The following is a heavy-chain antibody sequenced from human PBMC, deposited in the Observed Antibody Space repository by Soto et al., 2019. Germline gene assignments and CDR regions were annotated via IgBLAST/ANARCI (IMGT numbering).Heavy chain of an antibody. D-gene: IGHD3-10*01. CDR3: ARTYYYGSGSYCPWFDP. CDR1: GGSIISYY. CDR2: IYYSGST. Sequence: SETLSLTCTVSGGSIISYYWSWILQPPGKGLEWIGYIYYSGSTNYNPSLKSRVTISVDTSKNQFSLKLSSVTAADTAVYYCARTYYYGSGSYCPWFDPWGQGTLVTVSS. J-gene: IGHJ5*02. V-gene: IGHV4-59*08.